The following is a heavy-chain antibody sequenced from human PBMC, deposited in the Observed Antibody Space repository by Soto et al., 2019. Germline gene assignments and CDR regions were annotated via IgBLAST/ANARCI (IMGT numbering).Heavy chain of an antibody. V-gene: IGHV3-74*01. CDR2: IQENGGEK. Sequence: GGSVRLSCVGSRVMFGGSWRRWVRQAPGKGLVWVLRIQENGGEKNYADSVKGRFTISRDNAQNTVYLQMNRLRAEDTAVYYCARVAVVTRGIDSWGRRPLVTVSS. D-gene: IGHD6-19*01. CDR1: RVMFGGSW. CDR3: ARVAVVTRGIDS. J-gene: IGHJ5*01.